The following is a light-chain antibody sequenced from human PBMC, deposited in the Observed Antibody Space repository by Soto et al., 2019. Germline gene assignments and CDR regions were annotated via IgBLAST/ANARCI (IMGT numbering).Light chain of an antibody. CDR3: QSYDRSLSGSEWV. V-gene: IGLV1-40*01. CDR2: GNS. CDR1: SSNIGAGYD. J-gene: IGLJ3*02. Sequence: QPVLTQPPSVSGAPGQRVTISCTGSSSNIGAGYDVHWYQQLPGTAPKLLIYGNSNRPSGVPDRFSGSKSGTSASLAITGLQAEDEADYYCQSYDRSLSGSEWVFGGGTKLTVL.